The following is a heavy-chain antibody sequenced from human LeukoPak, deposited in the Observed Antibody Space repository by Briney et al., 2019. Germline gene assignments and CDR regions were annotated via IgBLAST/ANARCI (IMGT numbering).Heavy chain of an antibody. Sequence: SETLSLTCTVSGGSISTYYWSWIRQPPGKRLEWIGYIYSCGSTNYNPSLKSRVTISLDTSKNQFSLKLSSVTAADTAVYYCARGPIDYYSSRSDYRFDPWGQGTLVTVSS. J-gene: IGHJ5*02. D-gene: IGHD6-13*01. CDR2: IYSCGST. CDR1: GGSISTYY. CDR3: ARGPIDYYSSRSDYRFDP. V-gene: IGHV4-59*01.